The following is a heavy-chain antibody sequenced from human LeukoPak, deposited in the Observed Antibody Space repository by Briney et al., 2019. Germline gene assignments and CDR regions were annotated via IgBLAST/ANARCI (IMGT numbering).Heavy chain of an antibody. Sequence: GGSLRLSCAASGFTFSSYAMSWVRQAPGKGLEWVSAISGSGGSTYYADSVKGRFTISRDNSKNTLYLQMNSLRAEDTAVYYCAKDPPYYYGSGSYTDAFDIWGQGTMVTVSS. CDR3: AKDPPYYYGSGSYTDAFDI. CDR2: ISGSGGST. D-gene: IGHD3-10*01. J-gene: IGHJ3*02. V-gene: IGHV3-23*01. CDR1: GFTFSSYA.